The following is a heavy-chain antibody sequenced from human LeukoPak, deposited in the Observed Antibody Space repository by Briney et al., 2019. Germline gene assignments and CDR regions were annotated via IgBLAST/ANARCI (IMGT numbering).Heavy chain of an antibody. V-gene: IGHV3-66*02. Sequence: GGSLRLSCAVSGLTVSSSYVNWVRQAPGKGLEWVSVIYRGGRTDYVDSVKGRFTISRDNSKNTLYLQMNSLRAEDTAVYYCAKDMYHSRGSYLDYWGQGTLVTVSS. CDR3: AKDMYHSRGSYLDY. D-gene: IGHD1-26*01. CDR1: GLTVSSSY. CDR2: IYRGGRT. J-gene: IGHJ4*02.